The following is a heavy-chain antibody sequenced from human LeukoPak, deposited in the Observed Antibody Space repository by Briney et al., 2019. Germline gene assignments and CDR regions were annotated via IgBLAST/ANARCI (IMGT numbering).Heavy chain of an antibody. CDR2: INHSGST. D-gene: IGHD5-12*01. J-gene: IGHJ4*02. CDR3: ARGPSGYHNT. Sequence: SETLSLTCAVYGGSFSNYYWGWIRQPPGKGLEWIGEINHSGSTHYNPSLKSRVIISLDTSKNQFSLRLSSVTAADTAVYYCARGPSGYHNTGGQGTLVTVSS. CDR1: GGSFSNYY. V-gene: IGHV4-34*01.